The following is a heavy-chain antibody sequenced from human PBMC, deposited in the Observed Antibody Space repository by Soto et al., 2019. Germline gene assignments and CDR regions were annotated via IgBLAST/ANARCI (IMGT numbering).Heavy chain of an antibody. V-gene: IGHV3-23*01. CDR1: GFTFSNYA. CDR3: AKAYFVWSSEQPYYFDF. J-gene: IGHJ4*02. Sequence: EVQLLDSGGGLVQPGGSLRLSCAASGFTFSNYAMTWVRQGPGKGLEWVSGISVSGGRSYYADSVKGRFTISRDNSKSTFYLQMNSLRAEYTAVDYCAKAYFVWSSEQPYYFDFWGQGTLLTVSS. CDR2: ISVSGGRS. D-gene: IGHD3-16*01.